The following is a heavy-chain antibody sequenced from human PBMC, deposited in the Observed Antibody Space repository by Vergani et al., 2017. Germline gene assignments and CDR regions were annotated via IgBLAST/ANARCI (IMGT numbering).Heavy chain of an antibody. Sequence: QLQLQESGPGLVKPSETLSLTCTVSGGSISSSSYYWGWIRQPPGKGLEWIGSIYYSGSTYYNPSLKSRVTISVDTSKNQFSLKLSSVTAADTAVYYCARRRIQLERYYYYYGMDVWGQGP. CDR3: ARRRIQLERYYYYYGMDV. D-gene: IGHD5-18*01. J-gene: IGHJ6*02. CDR1: GGSISSSSYY. V-gene: IGHV4-39*01. CDR2: IYYSGST.